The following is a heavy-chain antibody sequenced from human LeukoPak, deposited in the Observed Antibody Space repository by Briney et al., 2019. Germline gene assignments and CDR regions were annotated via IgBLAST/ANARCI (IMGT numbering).Heavy chain of an antibody. Sequence: GGSLRLACAAYGFTFLNYVMSWVRQAPGKGLERVAAISGSDGSTWYADSVKGRFTVSRDNSKNTLYLQMNSLRAEDTAVYYCAKLLSGYCSRTSYLYWLDPEGQGNGITVSS. CDR1: GFTFLNYV. D-gene: IGHD2-2*01. CDR2: ISGSDGST. CDR3: AKLLSGYCSRTSYLYWLDP. J-gene: IGHJ5*02. V-gene: IGHV3-23*01.